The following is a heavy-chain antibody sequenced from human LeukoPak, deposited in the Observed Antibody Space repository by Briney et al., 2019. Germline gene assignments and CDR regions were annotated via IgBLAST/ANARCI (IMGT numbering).Heavy chain of an antibody. Sequence: SETLTLTCAVSGYSISSGYYWGWIRQPPGKGLEWIGSIYHSGSTHYNPSLKSRVTISVDTSKNQFSLKLSSVTAADTAVYSCARHLDRSMDVWGKGTTVTVSS. J-gene: IGHJ6*03. CDR3: ARHLDRSMDV. V-gene: IGHV4-38-2*01. CDR2: IYHSGST. CDR1: GYSISSGYY.